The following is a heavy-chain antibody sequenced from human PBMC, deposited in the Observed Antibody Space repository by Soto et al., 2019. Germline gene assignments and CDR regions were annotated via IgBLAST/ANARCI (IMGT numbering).Heavy chain of an antibody. CDR1: GYTFNSYA. CDR3: ARCVPEYYYYGMDV. CDR2: INAGNGNT. V-gene: IGHV1-3*01. J-gene: IGHJ6*02. Sequence: GASVKVSCKASGYTFNSYAMYWVRQAPGQRLEWMGWINAGNGNTKYPQKFQGRVTITRDTSASTAYMELSSLRSEDTAVYYCARCVPEYYYYGMDVWGQGTTVTVSS.